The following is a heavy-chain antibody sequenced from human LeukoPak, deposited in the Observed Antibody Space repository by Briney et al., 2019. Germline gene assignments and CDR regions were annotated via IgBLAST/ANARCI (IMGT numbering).Heavy chain of an antibody. V-gene: IGHV3-21*01. J-gene: IGHJ4*02. CDR2: ITTSSNHI. Sequence: TGGSLRLYCAASGFTFSSHTMNWVRQSPGKGLEWVSSITTSSNHIYYADSVKGRFTISRDNAKNLLYLQMNSLRAEDTAVYYCAREAGECSGGTCYTLVGSSFDHWGQGTLVTVSS. CDR1: GFTFSSHT. D-gene: IGHD2-15*01. CDR3: AREAGECSGGTCYTLVGSSFDH.